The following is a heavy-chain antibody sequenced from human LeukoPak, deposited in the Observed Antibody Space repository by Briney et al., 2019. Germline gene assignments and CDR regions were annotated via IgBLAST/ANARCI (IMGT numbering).Heavy chain of an antibody. CDR2: INSDGSST. D-gene: IGHD4-17*01. V-gene: IGHV3-74*01. CDR1: GFTFSSYW. J-gene: IGHJ4*02. CDR3: ARDRDYGDYGAIWDY. Sequence: PGGSLRLSCAASGFTFSSYWMHWVRQAPGKGLVWVSRINSDGSSTSYADSVKGRFAISRDNAKNTLYLQMNSLRAEGTAVYYCARDRDYGDYGAIWDYWGQGTLVTVSS.